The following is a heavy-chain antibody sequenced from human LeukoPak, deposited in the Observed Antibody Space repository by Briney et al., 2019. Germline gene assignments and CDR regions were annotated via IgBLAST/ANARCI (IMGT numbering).Heavy chain of an antibody. J-gene: IGHJ4*02. CDR2: TNWDGGRT. Sequence: GGSLRLSCAASGFTFDDYAMSWVRQTPGKGLEWVSGTNWDGGRTGYADSVKGRFTISRDNAKNSLYLQMNSLRAEDTAVYYCATLVEMATTNDYWGQGTLVTVSS. CDR3: ATLVEMATTNDY. CDR1: GFTFDDYA. D-gene: IGHD5-24*01. V-gene: IGHV3-20*04.